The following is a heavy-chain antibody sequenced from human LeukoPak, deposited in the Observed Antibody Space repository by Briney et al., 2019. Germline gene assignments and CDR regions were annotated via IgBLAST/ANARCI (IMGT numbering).Heavy chain of an antibody. CDR1: GGSISSSNHY. V-gene: IGHV4-39*01. Sequence: SETLSLTGTVSGGSISSSNHYWAWIRQPPGKGLEWIGSIYYSGSTYYNPSLRSRLTMSVYTSKNQFSLRLTSVTAADTAVYYCARLGDAYNLLLDYWGQGTLVTVSS. CDR3: ARLGDAYNLLLDY. D-gene: IGHD5-24*01. J-gene: IGHJ4*02. CDR2: IYYSGST.